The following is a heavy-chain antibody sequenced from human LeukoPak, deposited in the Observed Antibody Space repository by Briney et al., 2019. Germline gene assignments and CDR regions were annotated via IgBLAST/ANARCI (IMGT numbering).Heavy chain of an antibody. CDR1: GGSISSGDYY. CDR3: ARGIPLGPADY. Sequence: SETPSLTCTVSGGSISSGDYYWSWIRQPPGKGLEWIGYIYYSGSTYYNPSLKSRVTISVDTSKNQFSLKLSSVTAADTAVYYCARGIPLGPADYWGQGTLVTVSS. CDR2: IYYSGST. D-gene: IGHD2-21*01. V-gene: IGHV4-30-4*01. J-gene: IGHJ4*02.